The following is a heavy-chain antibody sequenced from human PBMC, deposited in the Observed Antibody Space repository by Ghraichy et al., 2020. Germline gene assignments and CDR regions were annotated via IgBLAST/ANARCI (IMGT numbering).Heavy chain of an antibody. V-gene: IGHV4-4*07. CDR2: IYTSGST. CDR1: GGSISSYY. CDR3: ARDEQQLVQRDWYFDL. Sequence: SETLSLTCTVSGGSISSYYWSWIRQPAGKGLEWIGRIYTSGSTNYNPSLKSRVTMSVDTSKNQFSLKLSSVTAADTAVYYCARDEQQLVQRDWYFDLWGRGTLVTVSS. J-gene: IGHJ2*01. D-gene: IGHD6-13*01.